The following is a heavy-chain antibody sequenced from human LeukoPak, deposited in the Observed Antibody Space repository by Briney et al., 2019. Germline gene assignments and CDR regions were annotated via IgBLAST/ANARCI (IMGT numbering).Heavy chain of an antibody. J-gene: IGHJ4*02. CDR1: GFTFDDYA. CDR2: ISGDGGST. Sequence: GGSLRLSCAASGFTFDDYAMHWVRQAPGKGLEWVSLISGDGGSTYYADSVKGRFTISRDNSKNSLYLQMNSLRTEDTALYYCAKSPNKIRLAAGTDYFDYWGQGTLVTVSS. V-gene: IGHV3-43*02. CDR3: AKSPNKIRLAAGTDYFDY. D-gene: IGHD6-13*01.